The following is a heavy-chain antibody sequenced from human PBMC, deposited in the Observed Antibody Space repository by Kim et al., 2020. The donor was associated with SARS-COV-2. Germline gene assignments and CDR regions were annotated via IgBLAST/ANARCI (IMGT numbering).Heavy chain of an antibody. CDR3: ARAGYDYGSGSYYNYYYMDV. J-gene: IGHJ6*03. Sequence: GGSLRLSCAASGFTFSSYDMHWVRQATGKGLEWVSAIGTAGDTYYPGSVKGRFTISRENAKNSLYLQMNSLRAGDAAVYYCARAGYDYGSGSYYNYYYMDVWGNGATVTVSS. V-gene: IGHV3-13*01. CDR1: GFTFSSYD. CDR2: IGTAGDT. D-gene: IGHD3-10*01.